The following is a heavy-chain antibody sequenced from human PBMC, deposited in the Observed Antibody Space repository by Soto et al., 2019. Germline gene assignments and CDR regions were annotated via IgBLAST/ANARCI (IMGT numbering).Heavy chain of an antibody. Sequence: LSLTCTVSGGSISSGGYYWSWIRQHPGKGLEWIGYIYYSGSTYYNPSLKSRVTISVDTSKNQFSLKLSSVTAADTAVYYCARAIYSISWYWFDPWGQGTLVTVSS. CDR2: IYYSGST. J-gene: IGHJ5*02. CDR1: GGSISSGGYY. D-gene: IGHD6-13*01. V-gene: IGHV4-31*03. CDR3: ARAIYSISWYWFDP.